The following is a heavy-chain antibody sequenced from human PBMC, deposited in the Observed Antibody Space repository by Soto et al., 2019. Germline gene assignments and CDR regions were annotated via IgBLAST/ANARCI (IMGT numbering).Heavy chain of an antibody. Sequence: SETLSLTCAVYGGSFSGYYWSWIRQPPGKGQEWIGEINHSGSTNYNPYLKSRVTISVDTSKNQFSLKLSSVTAADTAVYYCARGLWGYCSSTSCSNWFDPWGQGTLVTVSS. CDR2: INHSGST. CDR3: ARGLWGYCSSTSCSNWFDP. CDR1: GGSFSGYY. J-gene: IGHJ5*02. V-gene: IGHV4-34*01. D-gene: IGHD2-2*01.